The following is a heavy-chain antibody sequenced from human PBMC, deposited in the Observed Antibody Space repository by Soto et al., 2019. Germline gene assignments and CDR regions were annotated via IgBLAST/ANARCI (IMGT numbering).Heavy chain of an antibody. CDR3: ARASPPEGYCSRTSCSKGGGFDY. CDR2: INHSGST. Sequence: PSETLSLTWAVYGGSFSGYYWGWIRQPPGKGLEGIGEINHSGSTNYKPSLKSRVTISVDTSKNQFSLKLSSVTAADTAVYYCARASPPEGYCSRTSCSKGGGFDYWGQGTLVTVSS. D-gene: IGHD2-2*01. CDR1: GGSFSGYY. J-gene: IGHJ4*02. V-gene: IGHV4-34*01.